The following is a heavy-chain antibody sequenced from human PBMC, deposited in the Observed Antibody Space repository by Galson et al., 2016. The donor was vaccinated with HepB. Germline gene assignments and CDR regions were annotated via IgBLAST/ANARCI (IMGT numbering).Heavy chain of an antibody. CDR1: GYTFTGYY. Sequence: SVKVSCKASGYTFTGYYMHWVRQAPGQGLEWMGWINPNTGDTNYGQKFQGWVTMTRDTSINTAYMALSRPKSDDTAVYYCAREGGYSSSSGYFYDGMDVWGQGTTVTVAS. CDR2: INPNTGDT. D-gene: IGHD6-13*01. J-gene: IGHJ6*02. V-gene: IGHV1-2*04. CDR3: AREGGYSSSSGYFYDGMDV.